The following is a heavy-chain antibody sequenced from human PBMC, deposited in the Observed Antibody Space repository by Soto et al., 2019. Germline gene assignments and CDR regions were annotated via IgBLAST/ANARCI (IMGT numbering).Heavy chain of an antibody. CDR1: GYTFTGYY. V-gene: IGHV1-2*04. D-gene: IGHD3-22*01. CDR3: ARGSDTRYYYDSSGYLTGYYYGMDV. J-gene: IGHJ6*02. Sequence: ASVKVSCKASGYTFTGYYMHWVRQAPGQGLEWKGWINPNSGGTNYAQKFQGWVTMTRDTSISTAYMELSRLRSDDTAVFYCARGSDTRYYYDSSGYLTGYYYGMDVWGQGTTVTVSS. CDR2: INPNSGGT.